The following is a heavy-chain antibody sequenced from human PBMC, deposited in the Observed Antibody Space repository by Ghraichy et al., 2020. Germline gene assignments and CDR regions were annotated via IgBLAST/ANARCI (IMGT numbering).Heavy chain of an antibody. CDR2: IYYSGST. CDR1: GGSISSSSYL. J-gene: IGHJ4*02. CDR3: ARQSRHCAGGVCYRGSMDY. V-gene: IGHV4-39*01. D-gene: IGHD2-8*02. Sequence: SETLSLTCTVSGGSISSSSYLWGWVRQPPGKGLEWIGTIYYSGSTYYNPSLKSRVTISVETSKNQFSLRLSSVTAADTAVYYCARQSRHCAGGVCYRGSMDYWGQGTLVTVSS.